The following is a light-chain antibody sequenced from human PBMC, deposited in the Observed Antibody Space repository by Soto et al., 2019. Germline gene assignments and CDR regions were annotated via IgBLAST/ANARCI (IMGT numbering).Light chain of an antibody. V-gene: IGKV1-39*01. J-gene: IGKJ2*01. CDR3: QPRYSNSQT. CDR2: VAS. Sequence: DIKMTQSPSSLSASVGDRVTITCRASQSISSYLNWYQQKPGKATKLLIYVASRLQSGVPSKFSRSGSRTDFTLTISSLQPEEFATYYCQPRYSNSQTFGRGTKR. CDR1: QSISSY.